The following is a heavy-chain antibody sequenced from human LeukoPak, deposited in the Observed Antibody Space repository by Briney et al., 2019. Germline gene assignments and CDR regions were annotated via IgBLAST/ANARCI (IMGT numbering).Heavy chain of an antibody. Sequence: SETLSLTCAVYGGSFSGYYWSWIRQPPGKGLEWIGYIYYSGSTNYNPSLKSRVTMSVDTSKNQFSLKLNSVTAADTAMYYCARSGTVTGYLYWGQGSLVTVSS. J-gene: IGHJ4*02. CDR3: ARSGTVTGYLY. CDR1: GGSFSGYY. CDR2: IYYSGST. D-gene: IGHD3-9*01. V-gene: IGHV4-59*01.